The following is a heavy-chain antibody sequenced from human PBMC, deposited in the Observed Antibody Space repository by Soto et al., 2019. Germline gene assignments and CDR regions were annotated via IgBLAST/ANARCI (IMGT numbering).Heavy chain of an antibody. CDR2: ISGSGGST. CDR1: GFTFSSYA. CDR3: AKDRITMVRGVIMEYNWFDP. J-gene: IGHJ5*02. V-gene: IGHV3-23*01. D-gene: IGHD3-10*01. Sequence: GGSLRLSCAASGFTFSSYAMSWVRQAPGKGLEWVSAISGSGGSTYYADSVKGRFTISRDNSKNTLYLQMNSLRAEDTAVYYCAKDRITMVRGVIMEYNWFDPWGQGTLVTVSS.